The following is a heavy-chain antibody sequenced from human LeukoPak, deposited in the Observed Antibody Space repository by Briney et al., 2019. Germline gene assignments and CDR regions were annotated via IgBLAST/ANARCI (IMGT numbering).Heavy chain of an antibody. CDR2: IYHSGST. CDR3: ARTQRKRYFDWLTTFDY. J-gene: IGHJ4*02. V-gene: IGHV4-4*02. D-gene: IGHD3-9*01. Sequence: SETLSLTCAVSGGSIRSSNWWSWVRQPPGKGLEWIGEIYHSGSTNYNPSLKSRVTISVDKSKNQFSLKLSSVTAADTAVYYCARTQRKRYFDWLTTFDYWGQGTLVTVSS. CDR1: GGSIRSSNW.